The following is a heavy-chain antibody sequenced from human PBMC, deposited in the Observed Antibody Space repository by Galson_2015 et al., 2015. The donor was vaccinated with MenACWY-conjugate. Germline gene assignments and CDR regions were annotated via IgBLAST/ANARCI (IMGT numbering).Heavy chain of an antibody. CDR2: ICPPDSDT. J-gene: IGHJ4*02. D-gene: IGHD3-3*01. V-gene: IGHV5-51*01. CDR3: AIAIYDFWSGYSFDY. CDR1: EYSFTRFW. Sequence: QSGAEVKKPGESLKISCTGSEYSFTRFWIGWVRQMPGKGLEWMGIICPPDSDTKYSPSFQGQVTMSADKSITTTYLQWSSLKASDTAMYYCAIAIYDFWSGYSFDYWGQGTQVTVSS.